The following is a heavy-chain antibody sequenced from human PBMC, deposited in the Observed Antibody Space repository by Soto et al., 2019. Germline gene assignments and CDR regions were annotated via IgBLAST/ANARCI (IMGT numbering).Heavy chain of an antibody. V-gene: IGHV3-30*18. CDR1: GFTFSTYG. J-gene: IGHJ6*02. D-gene: IGHD4-4*01. CDR3: AKDDAYYSGKNYFYFGMDV. Sequence: QVHLVASGGGVVQPGRSLRLSCAASGFTFSTYGMHWVRQAPGKGLEWVALISYDGSGKYYADSVKGRFTISRDNSKNTLYLQMSSLRPEDTAVYCCAKDDAYYSGKNYFYFGMDVWGQGTTVTVSS. CDR2: ISYDGSGK.